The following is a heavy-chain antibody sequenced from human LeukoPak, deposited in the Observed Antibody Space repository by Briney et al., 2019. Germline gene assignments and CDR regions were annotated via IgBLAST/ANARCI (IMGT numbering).Heavy chain of an antibody. CDR1: GRSFSSYY. J-gene: IGHJ4*02. D-gene: IGHD6-19*01. Sequence: ASETLSLTCAVYGRSFSSYYWSWIRQPPGKGLEWIGEINHGGSTNYNPSLKSRVTISVDTSKNQFSLKLSSVTAADTAVYYCARGPSSGWSIDYWGQGTLVTVSS. V-gene: IGHV4-34*01. CDR3: ARGPSSGWSIDY. CDR2: INHGGST.